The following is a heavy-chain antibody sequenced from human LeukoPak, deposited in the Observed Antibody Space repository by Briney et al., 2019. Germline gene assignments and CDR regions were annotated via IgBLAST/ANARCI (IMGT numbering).Heavy chain of an antibody. Sequence: PGRSLRLSCAASGFTFSSYGMHWVRQAPGKGLEWVAVISYDGSNKYYADSVKGRFTISRDNSKNTLYLQMNSLRAEDTAVYYCARERAGPYYYGMDVWGQGTTVTVSS. CDR2: ISYDGSNK. CDR1: GFTFSSYG. J-gene: IGHJ6*02. V-gene: IGHV3-30*03. CDR3: ARERAGPYYYGMDV.